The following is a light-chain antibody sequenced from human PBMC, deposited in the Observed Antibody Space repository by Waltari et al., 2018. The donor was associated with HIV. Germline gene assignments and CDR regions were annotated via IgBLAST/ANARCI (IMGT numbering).Light chain of an antibody. J-gene: IGKJ4*01. CDR3: QQYYSSPLT. CDR1: HSLFYTSNNKNS. V-gene: IGKV4-1*01. CDR2: WAS. Sequence: DIVMTQSPDSLAVALGERATINFTSSHSLFYTSNNKNSLAWYQQRPGQPPKLLIYWASTRESGVPDRFSGGGSGTDFTLTISGLQVEDVAVYFCQQYYSSPLTFGGGTRVEIK.